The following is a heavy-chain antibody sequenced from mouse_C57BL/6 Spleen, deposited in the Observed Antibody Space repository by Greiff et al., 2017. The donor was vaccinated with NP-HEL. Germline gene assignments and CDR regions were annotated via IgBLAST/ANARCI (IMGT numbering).Heavy chain of an antibody. Sequence: VQLQQSGPELVKPGASVKISCKASGYAFSSSWMNWVKQRPGKGLEWIGRIYPGDGDTNYNGKFKGKATLTADKSSSTAYMQLSSLTSEDSAVYFCATGTAYGGQGTLVTVSA. D-gene: IGHD4-1*01. V-gene: IGHV1-82*01. CDR3: ATGTAY. J-gene: IGHJ3*01. CDR1: GYAFSSSW. CDR2: IYPGDGDT.